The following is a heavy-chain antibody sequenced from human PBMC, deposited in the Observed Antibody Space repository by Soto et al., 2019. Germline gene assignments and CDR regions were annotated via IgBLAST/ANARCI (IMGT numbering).Heavy chain of an antibody. CDR1: GGSITSGNSYS. V-gene: IGHV4-30-2*01. CDR2: ISRSGST. CDR3: ARAVAPYLGTWFDP. Sequence: SETLSLTCTVSGGSITSGNSYSWSWIRQPPGKGLEWIGSISRSGSTSYNPSLKGRVTMSVDKSKNQFSLKLSSVTAADTAVYYCARAVAPYLGTWFDPWGQGTPVTVSS. D-gene: IGHD3-16*01. J-gene: IGHJ5*02.